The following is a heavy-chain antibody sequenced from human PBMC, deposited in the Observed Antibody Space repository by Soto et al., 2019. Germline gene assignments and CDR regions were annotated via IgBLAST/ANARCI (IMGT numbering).Heavy chain of an antibody. CDR2: MNPNRGNT. J-gene: IGHJ6*03. D-gene: IGHD2-15*01. Sequence: ASVKVSCKASGYTFTSYDINWVRQATGQGLEWMGWMNPNRGNTGYAQKFQGRVTMTRNTSISTAYMELSSLRSEDTAVYYCARGSRGYCSGGSCLSYYMDVWGKGTTVTVSS. CDR1: GYTFTSYD. V-gene: IGHV1-8*01. CDR3: ARGSRGYCSGGSCLSYYMDV.